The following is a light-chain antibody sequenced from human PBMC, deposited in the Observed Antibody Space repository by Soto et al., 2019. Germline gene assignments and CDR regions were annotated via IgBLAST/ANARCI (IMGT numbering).Light chain of an antibody. V-gene: IGKV3-11*01. J-gene: IGKJ5*01. CDR2: DAS. CDR1: QSVSSY. Sequence: EIVLTQSPATLSLSPGERATLSCRASQSVSSYLAWYQQKPGQAPRLLIYDASSRATGIPDRFSGSGSGTDFTLTISSLEPEDFAVYYCQQRSNWPPKLGQGTQLEIK. CDR3: QQRSNWPPK.